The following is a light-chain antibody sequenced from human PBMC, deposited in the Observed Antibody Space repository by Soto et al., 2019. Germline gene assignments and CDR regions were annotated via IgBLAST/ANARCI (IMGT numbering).Light chain of an antibody. CDR1: QTVSSS. J-gene: IGKJ4*01. CDR2: EAS. CDR3: QQHINWPLT. V-gene: IGKV3-11*01. Sequence: EIVLTQSPATLSLSSGERATLSCRASQTVSSSLAWYQQKPGQAPRLLIYEASNRATGIPARFSGSGSGADFTLTISSLEPEDFALYYCQQHINWPLTFGGGTKVDIK.